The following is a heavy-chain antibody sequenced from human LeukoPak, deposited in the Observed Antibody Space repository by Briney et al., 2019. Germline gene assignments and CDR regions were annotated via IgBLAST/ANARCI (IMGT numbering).Heavy chain of an antibody. J-gene: IGHJ4*02. CDR1: GSIFSNDA. V-gene: IGHV3-33*01. Sequence: PGGSLRLSCVASGSIFSNDAMHWVRQAPGKGLEWVAFIWFDGSNKHYADSVKGRFTISRDNSEDTLYLQMNSLRAEDTAVYYCVRDPSGSGFAFDSWGQGALVTVSS. CDR3: VRDPSGSGFAFDS. D-gene: IGHD1-1*01. CDR2: IWFDGSNK.